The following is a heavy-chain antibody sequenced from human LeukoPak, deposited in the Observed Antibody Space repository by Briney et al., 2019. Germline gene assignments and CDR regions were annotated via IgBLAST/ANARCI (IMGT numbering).Heavy chain of an antibody. Sequence: ASVKVSCKASGYTFTSYYMHWVRQAPGQGPEWMGIINPSGGSTTYAQKFQGRVTMTRDTSTSTVDMELSSLRSEETCVYDCAPGRPVKYNYDSSGYYYDYWGQGTLVTVSS. D-gene: IGHD3-22*01. CDR3: APGRPVKYNYDSSGYYYDY. CDR2: INPSGGST. J-gene: IGHJ4*02. CDR1: GYTFTSYY. V-gene: IGHV1-46*01.